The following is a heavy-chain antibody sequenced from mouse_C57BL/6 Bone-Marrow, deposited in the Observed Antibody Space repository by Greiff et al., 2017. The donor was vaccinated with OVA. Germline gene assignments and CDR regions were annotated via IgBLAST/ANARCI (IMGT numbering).Heavy chain of an antibody. CDR3: TLYDGYYLAWFAY. CDR2: IDPENGDT. CDR1: GFNIKDDY. V-gene: IGHV14-4*01. Sequence: VQLQQSGAELVRPGASVKLSCTASGFNIKDDYMHWVKQRPEQGLEWIGWIDPENGDTEYASKFQGKATITADTSSNTAYLQLSSLTSEDTAVYYCTLYDGYYLAWFAYWGQGTLVTGSA. J-gene: IGHJ3*01. D-gene: IGHD2-3*01.